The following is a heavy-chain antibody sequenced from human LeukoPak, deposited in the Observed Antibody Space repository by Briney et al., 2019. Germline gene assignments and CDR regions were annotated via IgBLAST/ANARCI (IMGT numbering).Heavy chain of an antibody. D-gene: IGHD6-13*01. Sequence: PGGSLRLSCAASGFTFSSYAMSWVRQAPGKGLDWVSTISGSGGSTYYADSVKGWFTISRDNSKNTLYLQMNSLRAEDTAVYYCAKNMWVESRGIDYWGQGTLVTVSS. J-gene: IGHJ4*02. CDR2: ISGSGGST. CDR1: GFTFSSYA. CDR3: AKNMWVESRGIDY. V-gene: IGHV3-23*01.